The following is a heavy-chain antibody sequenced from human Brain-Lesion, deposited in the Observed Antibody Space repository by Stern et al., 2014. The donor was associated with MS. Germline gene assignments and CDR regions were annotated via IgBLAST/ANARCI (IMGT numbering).Heavy chain of an antibody. CDR2: ITPFNGNN. J-gene: IGHJ4*02. CDR3: AEGGSYGFVY. CDR1: GDTFTNGY. Sequence: QVQLVQSGAEVKKPGSSVKVSCQASGDTFTNGYLHWVRQAPGQALEWKGCITPFNGNNNYEQNFHDRVTITMDRSMSKAYMELRSLRSYDTAIYFCAEGGSYGFVYWGQGTLVTVSS. D-gene: IGHD4-17*01. V-gene: IGHV1-45*02.